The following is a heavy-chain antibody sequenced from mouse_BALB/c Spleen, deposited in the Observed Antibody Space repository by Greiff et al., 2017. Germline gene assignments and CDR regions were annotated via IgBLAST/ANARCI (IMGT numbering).Heavy chain of an antibody. V-gene: IGHV5-4*02. Sequence: EVMLVESGGGLVKPGGSLKLSCAASGFTFSDYYMYWVRQTPEKRLEWVATISDGGSYTYYPDSVKGRFTISRDNAKNNLYLQMSSLKSEDTAMYYCAREEDSYWGQGTLVTVSA. CDR2: ISDGGSYT. CDR3: AREEDSY. J-gene: IGHJ3*01. CDR1: GFTFSDYY.